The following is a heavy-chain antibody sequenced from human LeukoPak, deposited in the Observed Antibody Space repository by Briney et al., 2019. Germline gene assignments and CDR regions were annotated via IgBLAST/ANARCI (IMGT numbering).Heavy chain of an antibody. CDR3: ARVPKGYCSSTRFYNPYYYGMDV. J-gene: IGHJ6*04. CDR1: GGSFSGYY. V-gene: IGHV4-34*01. Sequence: SETLSLTCAVYGGSFSGYYWSWIRQPPGKGLEWIGEINHSGSTNYNPSLKSRVTISVDTSKNQFSLKLSSVTAADTAVYYCARVPKGYCSSTRFYNPYYYGMDVWGKGTTVTVSS. CDR2: INHSGST. D-gene: IGHD2-2*02.